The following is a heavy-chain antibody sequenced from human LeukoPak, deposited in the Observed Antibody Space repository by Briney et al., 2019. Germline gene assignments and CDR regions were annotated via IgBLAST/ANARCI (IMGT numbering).Heavy chain of an antibody. V-gene: IGHV1-46*01. CDR2: INPSGGST. J-gene: IGHJ3*02. D-gene: IGHD6-13*01. CDR3: ASDRAKYSSSWHAFDI. CDR1: GYTFTSYY. Sequence: ASVKVSCKASGYTFTSYYMHWVRQAPGQELEWMGIINPSGGSTSYAQKFQGRVTMTRDMSTSTVYMELSSLRSEDTAVYYCASDRAKYSSSWHAFDIWGQGTMVTVSS.